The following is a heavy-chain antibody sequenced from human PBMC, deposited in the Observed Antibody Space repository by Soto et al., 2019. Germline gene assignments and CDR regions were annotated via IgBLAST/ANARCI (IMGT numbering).Heavy chain of an antibody. D-gene: IGHD3-16*01. CDR1: GFTFSSYA. J-gene: IGHJ4*02. V-gene: IGHV3-23*01. CDR3: AKDLYDYVWGSSSSSDY. Sequence: GGSLRLSCAASGFTFSSYAMSWVRQAPGKGLEWISALSGSGDSTYYAYSVKGRFTISRDNSKNTLYLHMSSLRADDTAINYCAKDLYDYVWGSSSSSDYWGQGTLVTVAS. CDR2: LSGSGDST.